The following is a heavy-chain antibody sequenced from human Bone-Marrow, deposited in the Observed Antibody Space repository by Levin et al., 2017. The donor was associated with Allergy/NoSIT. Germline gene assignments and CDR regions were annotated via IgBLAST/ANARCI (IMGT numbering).Heavy chain of an antibody. V-gene: IGHV1-46*01. CDR2: INPTDGSR. Sequence: GESLKISCKSSGYTFTNYYMHWVRQAPGQGLEWMGIINPTDGSRTFAQKVQGRVTLTTDTSTNTVYMELSSLRSEDTAVYYCARGGTLWDYGDDGAGAAFEIWGQGTMITVSS. CDR1: GYTFTNYY. J-gene: IGHJ3*02. D-gene: IGHD4-17*01. CDR3: ARGGTLWDYGDDGAGAAFEI.